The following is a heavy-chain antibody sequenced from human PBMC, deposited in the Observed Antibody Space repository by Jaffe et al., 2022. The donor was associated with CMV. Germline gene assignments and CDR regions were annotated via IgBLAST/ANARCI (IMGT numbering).Heavy chain of an antibody. D-gene: IGHD3-22*01. J-gene: IGHJ4*02. Sequence: EVQLVESGGGLVKPGGSLRLSCAASGFTFSNAWMSWVRQAPGKGLEWVGRIKSKTDGGTTDYAAPVKGRFTISRDDSKNTLYLQMNSLKTEDTAVYYCTTEFGYYYGDRDYWGQGTLVTVSS. CDR2: IKSKTDGGTT. V-gene: IGHV3-15*01. CDR1: GFTFSNAW. CDR3: TTEFGYYYGDRDY.